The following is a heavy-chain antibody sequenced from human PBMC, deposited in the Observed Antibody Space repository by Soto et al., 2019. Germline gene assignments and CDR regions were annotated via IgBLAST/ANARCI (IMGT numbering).Heavy chain of an antibody. CDR1: GYTFTSYG. V-gene: IGHV1-18*01. CDR3: ARPRGYSGYVAY. D-gene: IGHD5-12*01. CDR2: ISAYNGNT. J-gene: IGHJ4*01. Sequence: QVQLVQSGAEVKKPGASVKVSCKASGYTFTSYGISWVRQAPGQGLEWMGWISAYNGNTNYAQKLQGRVTMTTDTSTSTPYMDLRSLRSDDTAVYYCARPRGYSGYVAYWGHATLVTVSS.